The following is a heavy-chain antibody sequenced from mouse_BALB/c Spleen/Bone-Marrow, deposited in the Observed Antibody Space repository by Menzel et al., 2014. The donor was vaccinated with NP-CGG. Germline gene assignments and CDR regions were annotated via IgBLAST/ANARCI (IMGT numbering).Heavy chain of an antibody. Sequence: QVQLQQPGAELVKPGASVKLSCKASGYTFTSYWMHWVRQRPGQGLEWIGEIDPSDSYTNYNQDFKGKATLTVDKSSSTAYMQLSSLTSEDSAVYYCARRDYYRYAMDYWGQGTSVTVSS. J-gene: IGHJ4*01. CDR3: ARRDYYRYAMDY. V-gene: IGHV1-69*02. CDR1: GYTFTSYW. CDR2: IDPSDSYT. D-gene: IGHD2-14*01.